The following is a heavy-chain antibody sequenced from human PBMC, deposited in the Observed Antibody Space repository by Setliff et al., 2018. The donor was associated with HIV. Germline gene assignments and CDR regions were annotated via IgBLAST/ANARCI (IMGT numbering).Heavy chain of an antibody. J-gene: IGHJ4*02. CDR2: INPDGNKR. CDR1: GLDIGDYW. D-gene: IGHD1-1*01. Sequence: GGSLRLSCVASGLDIGDYWMTWVRQAPGKGLEWVANINPDGNKRYYMESVQGRFTISRDNIQNSLLLQMNSLTADDAAVYYCARVRTSTGAQYWGQGTLGTV. V-gene: IGHV3-7*03. CDR3: ARVRTSTGAQY.